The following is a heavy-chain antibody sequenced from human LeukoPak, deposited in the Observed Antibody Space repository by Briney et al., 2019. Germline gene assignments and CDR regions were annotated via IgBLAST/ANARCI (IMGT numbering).Heavy chain of an antibody. Sequence: KPSETLSLTCAVSGGSISSSNYYWSWIRQPPGKGLEWIGEINHSGSTNYNPSLKSRVTISVDTSKNQFSLKLSSVTAADTAVYYCALTMPSWPTNENNAAFDIWGQGTMVTVSS. CDR1: GGSISSSNYY. CDR2: INHSGST. V-gene: IGHV4-39*07. J-gene: IGHJ3*02. D-gene: IGHD2/OR15-2a*01. CDR3: ALTMPSWPTNENNAAFDI.